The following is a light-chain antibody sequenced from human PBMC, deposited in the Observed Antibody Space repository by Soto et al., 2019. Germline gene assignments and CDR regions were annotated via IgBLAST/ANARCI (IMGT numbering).Light chain of an antibody. V-gene: IGKV3-15*01. J-gene: IGKJ4*01. CDR3: QQYNNWPLT. CDR2: GAS. CDR1: QSVSSN. Sequence: EIVMTQSPATLSVSPGERATLSCRASQSVSSNLAWYQQKPGQAPRLLIYGASTRATGIPARFSGSGSGTEFTLTISSLQSEDNAVYYCQQYNNWPLTFGGGTKV.